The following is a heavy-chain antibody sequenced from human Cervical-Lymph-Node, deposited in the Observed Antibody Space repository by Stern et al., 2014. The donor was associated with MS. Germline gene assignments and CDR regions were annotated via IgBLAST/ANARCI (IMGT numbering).Heavy chain of an antibody. J-gene: IGHJ4*02. V-gene: IGHV4-61*02. CDR3: ARGHWELLGNNYFDS. D-gene: IGHD1-26*01. Sequence: VQLLESGPGLVKPSQTLSLTCTVSGASISSGTSYWSWIRQPAGGGLEWIGRLHARGAPYYHPSLKSRVTISGDTSKNQFSLNLNSVTAADTAVYYCARGHWELLGNNYFDSWGQGTLVTVSS. CDR2: LHARGAP. CDR1: GASISSGTSY.